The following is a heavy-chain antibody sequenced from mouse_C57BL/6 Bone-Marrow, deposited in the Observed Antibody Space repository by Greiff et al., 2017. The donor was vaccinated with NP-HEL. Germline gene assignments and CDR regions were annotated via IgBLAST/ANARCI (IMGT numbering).Heavy chain of an antibody. CDR1: GFNIKDDY. V-gene: IGHV14-4*01. Sequence: EVKLQESGAELVRPGASVKLSCTASGFNIKDDYMHWVKQRPEQGLEWIGWIDPENGDTEYASKFQGKATITADTSSNTAYLQLSSLTSEDTAVYYCTTALITTAYYYAMDYWGQGTSVTVSS. CDR3: TTALITTAYYYAMDY. CDR2: IDPENGDT. J-gene: IGHJ4*01. D-gene: IGHD1-1*01.